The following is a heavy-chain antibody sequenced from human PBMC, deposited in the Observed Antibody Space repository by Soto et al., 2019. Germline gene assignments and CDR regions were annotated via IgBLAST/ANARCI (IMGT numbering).Heavy chain of an antibody. CDR3: ARPYYDFWSGFFYGMDV. V-gene: IGHV4-34*01. CDR2: INHSGST. Sequence: PSETLSLTCAVYGGSFSGYYWSWIRQPPGKGLEWIGEINHSGSTNYNPSLKSRVTISVDTSKNQFSLKLSSVTAAGTAVYYCARPYYDFWSGFFYGMDVWGQGTTVTVSS. J-gene: IGHJ6*02. D-gene: IGHD3-3*01. CDR1: GGSFSGYY.